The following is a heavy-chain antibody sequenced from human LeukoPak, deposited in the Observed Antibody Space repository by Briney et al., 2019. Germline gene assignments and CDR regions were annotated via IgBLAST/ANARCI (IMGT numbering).Heavy chain of an antibody. CDR3: AKPDYDSSGYYSDAFDI. V-gene: IGHV3-23*01. CDR2: ISGSGGST. J-gene: IGHJ3*02. CDR1: GFTFSSYA. D-gene: IGHD3-22*01. Sequence: GGSLRLSCAASGFTFSSYAMSWVRQAPGKGLEWVSAISGSGGSTYYADSVKGRFTISRDNSKNTLYLQMNSLRAEDTAVYYCAKPDYDSSGYYSDAFDIWGQGTMVTVSS.